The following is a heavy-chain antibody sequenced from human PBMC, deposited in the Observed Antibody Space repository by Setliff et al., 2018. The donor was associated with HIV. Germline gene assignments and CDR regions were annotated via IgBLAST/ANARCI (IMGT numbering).Heavy chain of an antibody. CDR3: AREHFWSGYYSYDAFDI. J-gene: IGHJ3*02. Sequence: SETLSLTCTVSGGSISRDSFYWGWFRQPPGEGLEWIGSIYYSGTTYYAPSLETRLTISVGTSTNQFSLKLSSVTAADTAVYYCAREHFWSGYYSYDAFDIWGQGTMVTVSS. D-gene: IGHD3-3*02. V-gene: IGHV4-39*02. CDR2: IYYSGTT. CDR1: GGSISRDSFY.